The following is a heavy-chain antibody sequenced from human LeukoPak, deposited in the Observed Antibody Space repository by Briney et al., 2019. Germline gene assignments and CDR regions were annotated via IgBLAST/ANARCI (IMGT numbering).Heavy chain of an antibody. D-gene: IGHD5-12*01. CDR3: ATVRSGYDWGRRLDY. J-gene: IGHJ4*02. CDR2: FDPEDGET. Sequence: ASVKVSCKVSGYTLTELSMHWVRQATGKGLEWMGGFDPEDGETIYAQKFQGRVTMTEDTSTDTAYMELSSLRSEDTAVYYCATVRSGYDWGRRLDYWGQGTLVTVSS. V-gene: IGHV1-24*01. CDR1: GYTLTELS.